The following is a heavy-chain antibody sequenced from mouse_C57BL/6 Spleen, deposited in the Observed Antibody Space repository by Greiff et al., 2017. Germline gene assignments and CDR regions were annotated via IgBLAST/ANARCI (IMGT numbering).Heavy chain of an antibody. CDR3: ARTTVVATYAMDY. V-gene: IGHV1-9*01. J-gene: IGHJ4*01. CDR2: ILPGSGST. D-gene: IGHD1-1*01. CDR1: GYTFTGYW. Sequence: QVQLQQSGAELMKPGASVKLSCKATGYTFTGYWLEWVKQRPGHGLEWIGEILPGSGSTNYNGKFKGKATFTADTSSNTAYMQLSSLTTEDSAIYYCARTTVVATYAMDYWGQGTSVTVSS.